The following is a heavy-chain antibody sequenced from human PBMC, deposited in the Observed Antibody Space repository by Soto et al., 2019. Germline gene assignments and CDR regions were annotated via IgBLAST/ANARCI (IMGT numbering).Heavy chain of an antibody. CDR2: TYYRSKWYN. J-gene: IGHJ4*02. D-gene: IGHD3-9*01. V-gene: IGHV6-1*01. CDR1: GDSVSSNSAA. CDR3: ARDRAYDILTGYFFDY. Sequence: SQTLSLTCAISGDSVSSNSAAWNWIRQSPSRGLEWLGRTYYRSKWYNDYAVSVKSRITINPDTSKNQFSLQLNSVTPEDTAMYYCARDRAYDILTGYFFDYWGQGTLVTVSS.